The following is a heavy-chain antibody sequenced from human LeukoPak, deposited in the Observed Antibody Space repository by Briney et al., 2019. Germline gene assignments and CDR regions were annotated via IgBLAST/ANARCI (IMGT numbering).Heavy chain of an antibody. CDR3: ARVTIFGVVATFDY. Sequence: GGSLRLSCAASGFTFSSYWMHWVRQAPGKGLVWVSHISSDGTTTTYADSVKGRFTISRDSAKNTLYLQMNSLRAEDTAVYYCARVTIFGVVATFDYWGQGTLVTVSS. CDR1: GFTFSSYW. CDR2: ISSDGTTT. D-gene: IGHD3-3*01. V-gene: IGHV3-74*01. J-gene: IGHJ4*02.